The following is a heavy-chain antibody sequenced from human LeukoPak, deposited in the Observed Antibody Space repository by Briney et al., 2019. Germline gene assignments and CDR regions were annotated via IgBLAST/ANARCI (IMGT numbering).Heavy chain of an antibody. V-gene: IGHV4-30-2*01. CDR1: GVSISSGGYS. CDR2: IYHSGRT. CDR3: ARGYDYGETYYYYGMDV. Sequence: SQTLSLTCAVSGVSISSGGYSWSWIRQPPGKGLEWIGYIYHSGRTYYNPSLKRRVTISVDRSKNQFSLKLSSVTAADTAVYYCARGYDYGETYYYYGMDVWGQGTTVTVSS. D-gene: IGHD4-17*01. J-gene: IGHJ6*02.